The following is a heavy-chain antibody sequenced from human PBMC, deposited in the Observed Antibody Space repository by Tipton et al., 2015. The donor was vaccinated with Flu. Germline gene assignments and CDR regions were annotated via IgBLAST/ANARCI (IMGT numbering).Heavy chain of an antibody. V-gene: IGHV4-61*02. CDR2: IYTSGST. CDR3: ARVPSPYCSGGSCYGFWFDP. J-gene: IGHJ5*02. D-gene: IGHD2-15*01. Sequence: TLSLTCTVSGDSISSGSYYWSWIRQPAGKGLEWIERIYTSGSTNYNASLKSRVTISVDTSKNQFSLKLSSVTAADTAVYYCARVPSPYCSGGSCYGFWFDPWGQGTLVTVSS. CDR1: GDSISSGSYY.